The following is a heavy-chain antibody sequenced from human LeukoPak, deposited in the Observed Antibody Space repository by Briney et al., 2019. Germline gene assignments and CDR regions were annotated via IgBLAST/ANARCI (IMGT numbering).Heavy chain of an antibody. Sequence: GGSLRLSCAGSGFTFSSYYMNWVRQAPGKGLEWVSSITTSSSYIYYADSVKGRFTISRDNAKNSLYLQMNSLRAEDTAVYYCARDGSRDDFWSGKDAFDIWGQGTMVTVSS. CDR3: ARDGSRDDFWSGKDAFDI. V-gene: IGHV3-21*01. J-gene: IGHJ3*02. CDR2: ITTSSSYI. D-gene: IGHD3-3*01. CDR1: GFTFSSYY.